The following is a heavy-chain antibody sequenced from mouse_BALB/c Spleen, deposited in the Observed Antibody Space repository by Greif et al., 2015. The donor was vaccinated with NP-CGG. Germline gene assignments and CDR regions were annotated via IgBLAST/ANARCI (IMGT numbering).Heavy chain of an antibody. Sequence: VHLVESGPGLVAPSQSLSITCTVSGFSLTSYGVHWVRQPPGKGLEWLGVIWAGGSTNYNSALMSRLSISKDNSKSXVFLKMNSLQTDDKAMFYCASGGGTFYFDYWGQGTPLTVSS. CDR3: ASGGGTFYFDY. D-gene: IGHD4-1*01. CDR1: GFSLTSYG. CDR2: IWAGGST. J-gene: IGHJ2*01. V-gene: IGHV2-9*02.